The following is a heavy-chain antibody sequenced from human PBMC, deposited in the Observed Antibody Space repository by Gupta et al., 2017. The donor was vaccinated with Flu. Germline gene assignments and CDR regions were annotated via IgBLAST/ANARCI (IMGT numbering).Heavy chain of an antibody. V-gene: IGHV5-51*03. J-gene: IGHJ3*02. Sequence: EVQLVQSGAEVKKPGESLKISCKASGYSFTGYWIEWVRQVPGKGLDWIGVIYPGDPEIRYGPSFQGQVTISADKSTRTAYLEWRSLEASDTAIYYCARGPQRGYFLSFDIWGQGTSVTVSS. CDR1: GYSFTGYW. CDR3: ARGPQRGYFLSFDI. D-gene: IGHD2-21*01. CDR2: IYPGDPEI.